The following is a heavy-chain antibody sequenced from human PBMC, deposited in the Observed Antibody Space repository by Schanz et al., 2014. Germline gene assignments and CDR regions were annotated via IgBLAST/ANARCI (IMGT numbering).Heavy chain of an antibody. J-gene: IGHJ4*02. CDR1: GFTFSNYG. Sequence: VQLVESGGGLVQPGGSLRLSCAASGFTFSNYGMHWVRQAPGKGLEWVAFIRYDGNNKYYADSVKGRFTISRDNSKNTLYLQMNSLRAEDTAVYYCARHGNSWYLDYWGQGTLVTVSS. D-gene: IGHD6-13*01. V-gene: IGHV3-30*02. CDR2: IRYDGNNK. CDR3: ARHGNSWYLDY.